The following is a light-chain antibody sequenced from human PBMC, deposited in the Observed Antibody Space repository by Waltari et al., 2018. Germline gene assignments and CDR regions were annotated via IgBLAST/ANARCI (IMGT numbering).Light chain of an antibody. V-gene: IGKV3-20*01. CDR3: QQFGSSPIT. CDR1: HSVTSSN. Sequence: EIVLTQSPGTLSLPPGERATLSCRASHSVTSSNLAWIQQKPGQAPRLLMHGATSRATCIPDRFSGFGSGTDFTLTISGLEPEDFAIYYCQQFGSSPITFGQGTRLEIK. J-gene: IGKJ5*01. CDR2: GAT.